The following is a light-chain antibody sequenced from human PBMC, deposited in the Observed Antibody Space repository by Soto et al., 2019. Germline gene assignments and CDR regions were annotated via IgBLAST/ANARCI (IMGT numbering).Light chain of an antibody. CDR3: LQDYNFPWT. V-gene: IGKV1-6*01. J-gene: IGKJ1*01. CDR2: AAS. Sequence: TLAPASLSAPVRDRVSITCRASQGIRNDLGWYQQKPGKAPKLLIYAASSLQSGVPSRFSGSGSGTDFTLTISSLQPEDFATYYCLQDYNFPWTFGQGTKVDFK. CDR1: QGIRND.